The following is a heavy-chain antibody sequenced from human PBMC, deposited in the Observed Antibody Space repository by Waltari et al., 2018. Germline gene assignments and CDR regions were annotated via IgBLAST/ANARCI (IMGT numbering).Heavy chain of an antibody. D-gene: IGHD2-2*01. J-gene: IGHJ4*02. CDR1: GGTFSSYA. CDR2: VIPIFGTA. Sequence: QVQLVQSGAEVKKPGSSVKVACKASGGTFSSYAISWVRQAPGQGLEWLGGVIPIFGTANYAQKFQGRVTITADESTSTAYMELSSLRSEDTAVYYCARDLSIVVVPAAMGPLDYWGQGTLVTVSS. V-gene: IGHV1-69*12. CDR3: ARDLSIVVVPAAMGPLDY.